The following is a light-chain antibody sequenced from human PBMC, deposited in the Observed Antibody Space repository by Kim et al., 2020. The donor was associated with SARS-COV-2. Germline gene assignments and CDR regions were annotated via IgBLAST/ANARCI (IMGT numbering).Light chain of an antibody. CDR2: SND. Sequence: QSVLTQPPTASGTPGQRVTISCSGSSSNIGSNTVNWYQQLPGTAPKLLIYSNDERPSGVPGRFSGSKSGTSASLAISGLQSEDEADYHCAAWDDSLNRYVFGTGTQVTVL. CDR1: SSNIGSNT. CDR3: AAWDDSLNRYV. V-gene: IGLV1-44*01. J-gene: IGLJ1*01.